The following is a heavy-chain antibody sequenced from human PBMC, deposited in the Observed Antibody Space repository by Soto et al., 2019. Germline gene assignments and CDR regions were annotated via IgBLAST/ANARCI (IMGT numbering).Heavy chain of an antibody. Sequence: GASVKVSCKASGYTFTGYYMHWVRQAPGQGLEWMGWINPNSGGTNYAQKFQGWVTMTRDTSISTAYMELSRLRSDDTAVYYCARDGGYCSSTSCYSLDVWGQGTTVTVSS. CDR1: GYTFTGYY. CDR3: ARDGGYCSSTSCYSLDV. CDR2: INPNSGGT. J-gene: IGHJ6*02. V-gene: IGHV1-2*04. D-gene: IGHD2-2*01.